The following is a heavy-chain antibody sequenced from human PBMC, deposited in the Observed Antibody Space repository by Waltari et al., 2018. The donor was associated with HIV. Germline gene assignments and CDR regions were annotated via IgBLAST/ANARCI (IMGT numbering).Heavy chain of an antibody. Sequence: DVQLVESGGGLVKPGGSLRLSCTASGFNSRNYNMNWVRQAPGKGLEWVSSISSTSSHIFYANSGRGRFTISRDNSKNSLYLQMKSLTADDTAVYYCATDLLDFWGQGTLVIVSS. CDR1: GFNSRNYN. V-gene: IGHV3-21*01. CDR2: ISSTSSHI. CDR3: ATDLLDF. J-gene: IGHJ4*02.